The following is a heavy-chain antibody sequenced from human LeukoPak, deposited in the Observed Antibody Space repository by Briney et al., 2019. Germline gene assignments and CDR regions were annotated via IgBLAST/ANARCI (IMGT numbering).Heavy chain of an antibody. CDR2: INPNSGDT. CDR1: GYTFTDYY. Sequence: ASVKVSCKASGYTFTDYYIHLVRQVPGQGLEWMGWINPNSGDTKLAQKFQGWVTMTRDTPIGTAYLELSRLTSDDTAVYYCARGLPAALKWWFPSPVGNYYYYMDVWGKGTTVTVSS. D-gene: IGHD2-15*01. J-gene: IGHJ6*03. V-gene: IGHV1-2*04. CDR3: ARGLPAALKWWFPSPVGNYYYYMDV.